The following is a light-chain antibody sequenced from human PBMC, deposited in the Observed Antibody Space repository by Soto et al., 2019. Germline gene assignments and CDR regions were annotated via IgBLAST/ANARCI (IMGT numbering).Light chain of an antibody. V-gene: IGLV2-14*01. CDR2: DVN. CDR1: SSDVGAYNY. CDR3: SSYTSGNTVV. Sequence: QSVLTQPASLSGSPGQSITISCTGTSSDVGAYNYVSWYQQHPGKAPKLMIYDVNNRPSGDSNRFSGSKSGNTASLTISGLQAEDEADYYCSSYTSGNTVVFGGGTKLTVL. J-gene: IGLJ2*01.